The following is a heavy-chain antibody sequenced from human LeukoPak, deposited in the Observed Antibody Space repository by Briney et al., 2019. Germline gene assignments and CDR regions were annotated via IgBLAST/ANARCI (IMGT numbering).Heavy chain of an antibody. Sequence: GGSLRLSCAASGFTFSSYAMHWVRQAPGKGLEWVAVISYDGSNKYYTDSVKGRFTISRDNSKNTLYLQMNSLRAEDTAVYYCAKDLSWHPAIAAAGRIDYWGQGTLVTVSS. CDR1: GFTFSSYA. CDR3: AKDLSWHPAIAAAGRIDY. J-gene: IGHJ4*02. CDR2: ISYDGSNK. D-gene: IGHD6-13*01. V-gene: IGHV3-30-3*01.